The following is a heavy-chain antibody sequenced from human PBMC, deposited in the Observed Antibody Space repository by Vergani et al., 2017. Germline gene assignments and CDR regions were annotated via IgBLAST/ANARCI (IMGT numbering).Heavy chain of an antibody. J-gene: IGHJ4*02. CDR2: ISWDGGST. V-gene: IGHV3-43*01. Sequence: EVQLVESGGVVVQPGGSLRLSCAASGFTFDDYTMHWVRQAPGKGLEWVSLISWDGGSTYYADSVKGRFTISRDNSKNSLYLQMNSLRAEDTAVYYCANKEGSHYDILTGYYTGFDYWGQGTLVTVSS. D-gene: IGHD3-9*01. CDR3: ANKEGSHYDILTGYYTGFDY. CDR1: GFTFDDYT.